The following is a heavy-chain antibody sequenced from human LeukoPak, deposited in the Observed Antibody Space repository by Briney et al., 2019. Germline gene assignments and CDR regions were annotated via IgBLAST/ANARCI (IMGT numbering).Heavy chain of an antibody. J-gene: IGHJ4*02. CDR3: ARASVTTSLDY. D-gene: IGHD4-17*01. CDR2: IYYSGST. CDR1: GGSISSSSYY. V-gene: IGHV4-39*07. Sequence: KPSETLSLTCTVSGGSISSSSYYWGWIRQPPGKGLEWIGSIYYSGSTYYNPSLKSRVTISVDRSKNQFSLKLSSVTAADTAVYYCARASVTTSLDYWGQGTLVTVSS.